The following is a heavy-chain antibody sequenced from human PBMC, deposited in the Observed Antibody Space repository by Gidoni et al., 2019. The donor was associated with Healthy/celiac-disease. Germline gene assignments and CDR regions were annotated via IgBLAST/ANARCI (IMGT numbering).Heavy chain of an antibody. D-gene: IGHD4-17*01. Sequence: QVHLQQWGAGLLKPSETLSLTCAVYGESFIGYYWSWIRQPPGKGLEWIGEINHSGSTNYNPSLKSRVTISVDTYKNQFSLKLSSVTAADTAVYYCARARQVTYGDYDSPRDYWGQGTLVTVSS. CDR2: INHSGST. V-gene: IGHV4-34*01. CDR1: GESFIGYY. J-gene: IGHJ4*02. CDR3: ARARQVTYGDYDSPRDY.